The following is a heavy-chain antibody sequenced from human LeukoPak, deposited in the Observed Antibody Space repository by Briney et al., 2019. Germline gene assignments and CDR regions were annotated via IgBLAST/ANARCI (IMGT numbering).Heavy chain of an antibody. CDR3: ATDGAGFDT. Sequence: PGGSLRLSCAASGFTFSDFYMSWLRLTPGKGLEWVSYIGPTGSPTDYADSVKGRFTVSRDNAKDTLYLQMNNLGVEDTAVYYCATDGAGFDTWGQGVLVTVSS. J-gene: IGHJ5*02. V-gene: IGHV3-11*01. CDR1: GFTFSDFY. CDR2: IGPTGSPT.